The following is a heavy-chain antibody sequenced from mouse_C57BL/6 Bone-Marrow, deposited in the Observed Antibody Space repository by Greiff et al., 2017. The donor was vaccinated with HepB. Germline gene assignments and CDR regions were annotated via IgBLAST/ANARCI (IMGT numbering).Heavy chain of an antibody. CDR1: GYTFTSYW. CDR3: ASWSTGAYYVDY. Sequence: QVQLQQPGAELVKPGASVKLSWKASGYTFTSYWMHWVKQRPGQGLEWIGMIHPNSGSTNYNEKFKRKATLTVDTSSSTAYMQLSSLTSEDSAVYYCASWSTGAYYVDYGGQGTTLTVSS. J-gene: IGHJ2*01. V-gene: IGHV1-64*01. D-gene: IGHD2-10*01. CDR2: IHPNSGST.